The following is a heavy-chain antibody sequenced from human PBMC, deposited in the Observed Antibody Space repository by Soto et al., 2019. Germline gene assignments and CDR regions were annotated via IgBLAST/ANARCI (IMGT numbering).Heavy chain of an antibody. V-gene: IGHV5-51*01. Sequence: EFLKISFKASGYSFTNYWIGWVRQMPGKGLEWMGIINPADSDTRYSPSFQGQVTVSVDKSISTAYLQRGSLKASDTAMYYCVRPDSTGYYTHWGQGTSVTVSS. J-gene: IGHJ4*02. CDR3: VRPDSTGYYTH. CDR1: GYSFTNYW. CDR2: INPADSDT. D-gene: IGHD3-22*01.